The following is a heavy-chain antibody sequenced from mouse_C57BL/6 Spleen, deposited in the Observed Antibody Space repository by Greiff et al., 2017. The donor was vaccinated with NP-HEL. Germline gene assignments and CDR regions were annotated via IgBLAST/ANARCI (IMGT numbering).Heavy chain of an antibody. CDR2: IDPSDSET. J-gene: IGHJ2*01. V-gene: IGHV1-52*01. CDR3: ARDGNYIFDY. D-gene: IGHD2-1*01. CDR1: GYTFTSYW. Sequence: QVQLQQSGAELVRPGSSVKLSCKASGYTFTSYWMHWVKQRPIQGLEWIGNIDPSDSETHYNQKFKDKATLTVEKSSSTAYMQLSSLTSEDSAVYYCARDGNYIFDYWGQGTTLTVSS.